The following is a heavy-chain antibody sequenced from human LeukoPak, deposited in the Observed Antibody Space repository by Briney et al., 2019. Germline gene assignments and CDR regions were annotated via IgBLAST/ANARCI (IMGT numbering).Heavy chain of an antibody. D-gene: IGHD3-9*01. CDR1: GFIFGDYA. CDR3: TRDQTHYDILTGYFYYYYMDV. V-gene: IGHV3-49*04. Sequence: GGSLRLSCTTSGFIFGDYAMSWVRQAPGKGLEWVGFIRSKAYDGTTEYAASVKGRFTISRDDSKSIAYLQMNSLKTEDTAVYYCTRDQTHYDILTGYFYYYYMDVWGKGTTVTISS. J-gene: IGHJ6*03. CDR2: IRSKAYDGTT.